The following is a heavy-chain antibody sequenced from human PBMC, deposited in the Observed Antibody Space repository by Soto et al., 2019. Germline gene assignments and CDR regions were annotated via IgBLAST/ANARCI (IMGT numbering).Heavy chain of an antibody. Sequence: ASVKVSCKASGYTFTSYGISWVRQAPGQGLEWMGWISAYNGNTSYAQKLQGRVTMTTDTSTSTAYMELRSLRSDDTAVYYCARETGSVTIFGVVMPSWFDPWGQGTLVTVSS. V-gene: IGHV1-18*01. CDR2: ISAYNGNT. J-gene: IGHJ5*02. CDR1: GYTFTSYG. D-gene: IGHD3-3*01. CDR3: ARETGSVTIFGVVMPSWFDP.